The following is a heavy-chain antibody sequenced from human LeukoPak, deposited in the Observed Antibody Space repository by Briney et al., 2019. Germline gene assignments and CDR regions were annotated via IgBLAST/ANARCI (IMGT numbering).Heavy chain of an antibody. Sequence: VASVNVSCKASGYTFTAYYIHWVRQAPRQGLEWIGWINTISGGTNYAQKFQGRVTMTRDTSISTAYMELSRLTSDDTAVYYCARGREVAGTVGYWGHGTLVTVSS. J-gene: IGHJ4*01. CDR2: INTISGGT. CDR1: GYTFTAYY. D-gene: IGHD6-19*01. CDR3: ARGREVAGTVGY. V-gene: IGHV1-2*02.